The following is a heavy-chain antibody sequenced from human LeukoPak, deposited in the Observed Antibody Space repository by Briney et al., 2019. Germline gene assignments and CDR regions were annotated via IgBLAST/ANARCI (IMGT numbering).Heavy chain of an antibody. J-gene: IGHJ3*02. D-gene: IGHD3-10*01. V-gene: IGHV1-18*01. CDR3: VMWFGEALLTHAFDI. CDR1: GYTFTSYG. CDR2: ISAYNGNT. Sequence: ASVKVSCKASGYTFTSYGISWVRQAPGQGLEWMGWISAYNGNTNYAQKLQGRVTMTTDTSTSTAYMELRSLRSDDTAVYYCVMWFGEALLTHAFDIWGQGTMVTVSS.